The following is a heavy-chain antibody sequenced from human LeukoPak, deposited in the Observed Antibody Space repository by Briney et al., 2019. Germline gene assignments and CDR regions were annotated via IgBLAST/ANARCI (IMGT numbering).Heavy chain of an antibody. CDR2: IWYDGSTK. Sequence: GGSLRLSCTASGFTFSNHGMHWVRKAPGRGLEWVAVIWYDGSTKHYADSVKGRFTISRDNSQNMLYLQMNSLRAEDTAVYYCAANFDFWGQGTLVTVSS. V-gene: IGHV3-33*01. CDR3: AANFDF. CDR1: GFTFSNHG. J-gene: IGHJ4*02.